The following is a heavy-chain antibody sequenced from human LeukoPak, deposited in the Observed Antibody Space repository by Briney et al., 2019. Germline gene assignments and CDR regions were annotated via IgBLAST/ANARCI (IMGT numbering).Heavy chain of an antibody. CDR2: VTSGGGHI. CDR1: GFSFSNYA. Sequence: GGSLRLSCAASGFSFSNYAMSWVRQAPGKGLEWVSGVTSGGGHIYYADFVKGRFTISRDDSKNTLFLQMDSLRVEDTAVYYCVTGDPIWFDPWGQGTLVTVSS. CDR3: VTGDPIWFDP. J-gene: IGHJ5*02. V-gene: IGHV3-23*01. D-gene: IGHD3-10*01.